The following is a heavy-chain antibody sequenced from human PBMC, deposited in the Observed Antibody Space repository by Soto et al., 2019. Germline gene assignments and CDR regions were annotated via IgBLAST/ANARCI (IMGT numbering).Heavy chain of an antibody. CDR2: ICYDGSSE. J-gene: IGHJ4*02. V-gene: IGHV3-33*01. CDR1: GFTFNRYG. Sequence: QVQLVESGGGVVQPGRSLRLSCAASGFTFNRYGMHWVRQAPGKGLEWVAVICYDGSSEYYADSVKGRFTISRDNSKNTLFLQMNSLRAEDTAVYYCARGVDYFDYWGQGTLVTVSS. CDR3: ARGVDYFDY.